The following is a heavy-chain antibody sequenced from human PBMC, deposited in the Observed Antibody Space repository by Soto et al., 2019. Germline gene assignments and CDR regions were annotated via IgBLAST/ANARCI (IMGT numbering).Heavy chain of an antibody. Sequence: LSLTCAVSGGSFTSNNWWTWVRQPPGQGLEWIGEIYRTGSTNYNPSLKSRVTISLDKSENQFSLKVTSLTAADTAVYYCASRDPGTSVDYWGQGTLVTISS. CDR3: ASRDPGTSVDY. J-gene: IGHJ4*02. CDR1: GGSFTSNNW. CDR2: IYRTGST. V-gene: IGHV4-4*02. D-gene: IGHD1-7*01.